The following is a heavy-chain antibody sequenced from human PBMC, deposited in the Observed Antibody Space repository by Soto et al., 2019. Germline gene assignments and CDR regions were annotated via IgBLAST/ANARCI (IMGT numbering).Heavy chain of an antibody. J-gene: IGHJ2*01. CDR2: IYYSGST. D-gene: IGHD3-16*01. Sequence: QVQLQESGPGLVKPSQTLSLTCTVSGDSINSVGYYWSWIRQHPAKGLAWIGYIYYSGSTYYNPSLKSRVTISVDTSKNQFSLKLSSVPASDPAMYYCARGGRWLQYWYFDLWGRCTQVTVSS. V-gene: IGHV4-31*03. CDR1: GDSINSVGYY. CDR3: ARGGRWLQYWYFDL.